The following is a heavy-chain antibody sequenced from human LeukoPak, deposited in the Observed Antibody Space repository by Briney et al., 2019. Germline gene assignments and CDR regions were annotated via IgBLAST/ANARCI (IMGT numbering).Heavy chain of an antibody. V-gene: IGHV3-9*01. D-gene: IGHD2-2*01. CDR2: ISWNSNSI. J-gene: IGHJ4*02. Sequence: GRSLRLSCAASGFTFDDYAMHWVRQAPGKGLEWVSRISWNSNSIDYADSVKGRFTISRDNAKNSLYLQMNSLRAEDTALYYCGKAPSFQLISPYFDYWGQGTLVTISS. CDR3: GKAPSFQLISPYFDY. CDR1: GFTFDDYA.